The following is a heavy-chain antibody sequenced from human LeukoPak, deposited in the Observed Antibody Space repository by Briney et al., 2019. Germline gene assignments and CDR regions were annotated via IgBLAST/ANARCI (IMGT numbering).Heavy chain of an antibody. D-gene: IGHD6-19*01. CDR1: GGSVNYYY. J-gene: IGHJ4*02. V-gene: IGHV4-59*02. CDR3: ATWIAVAGSSMYYFDF. Sequence: KTSETLSLTCTVSGGSVNYYYWSWIRQTPEKGLEWIGYIFYRGNTKYNPSLKSRVTISVDTSKNQFYLDLRSVTAADTGVYYCATWIAVAGSSMYYFDFWGQGTLVTVSS. CDR2: IFYRGNT.